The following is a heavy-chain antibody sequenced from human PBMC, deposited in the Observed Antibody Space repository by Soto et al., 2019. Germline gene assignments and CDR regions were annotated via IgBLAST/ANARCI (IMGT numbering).Heavy chain of an antibody. CDR1: GYTFTSYN. CDR3: ARAAGLFGALFWFDP. D-gene: IGHD3-10*02. V-gene: IGHV1-46*04. J-gene: IGHJ5*02. Sequence: QVQLVQSGAEVKKPGASVKVSCKASGYTFTSYNIHWVRQAPGQGLEWVGMINPRGFFTTYAQKLRGRVTMTAHTSTSVVYMDVTILRSEDTAMYYCARAAGLFGALFWFDPCGEGTLVFVSS. CDR2: INPRGFFT.